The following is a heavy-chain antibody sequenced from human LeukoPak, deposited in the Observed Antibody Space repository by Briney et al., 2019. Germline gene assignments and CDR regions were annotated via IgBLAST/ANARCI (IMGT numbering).Heavy chain of an antibody. CDR3: ARAGYDFWSGYPIYGMDV. CDR1: GFTFSDYY. D-gene: IGHD3-3*01. CDR2: ISSSGSTI. J-gene: IGHJ6*02. V-gene: IGHV3-11*01. Sequence: PGGSLRLSCAASGFTFSDYYMSWIRQAPGKGLEWVSYISSSGSTIYYADSVKGRFTISRDNAKNSPYLQMNSLRAEDTAVYYCARAGYDFWSGYPIYGMDVWGQGTTVTVSS.